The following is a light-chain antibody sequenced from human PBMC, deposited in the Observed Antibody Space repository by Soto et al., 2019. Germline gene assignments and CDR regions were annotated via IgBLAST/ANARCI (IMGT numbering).Light chain of an antibody. CDR1: QSLLDSDDGNNY. Sequence: DIVMTQTPLSLPVTPGEPASISCRSSQSLLDSDDGNNYLDWYQQKPGQSXQLLIYTLAYRASGGPDRFCGSGSWTDFSLTIIRLEHEEDVVYYGQQYCSSPPWTFGQGTKVDIK. J-gene: IGKJ1*01. CDR3: QQYCSSPPWT. CDR2: TLA. V-gene: IGKV2-40*01.